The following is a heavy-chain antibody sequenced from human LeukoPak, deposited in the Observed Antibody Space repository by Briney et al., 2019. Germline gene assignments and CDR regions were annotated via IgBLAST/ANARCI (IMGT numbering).Heavy chain of an antibody. D-gene: IGHD6-19*01. CDR2: ISGSGGST. V-gene: IGHV3-23*01. J-gene: IGHJ4*02. Sequence: GGSLRLSCAASGFTFSSNAMSWVRQAPGKGLEWVSAISGSGGSTYYADSVKGRFTISRDNSKNTLYLQMNSLRAEDTAVYYCAEVGIAVAGHFDYWGQRTLVTVSS. CDR1: GFTFSSNA. CDR3: AEVGIAVAGHFDY.